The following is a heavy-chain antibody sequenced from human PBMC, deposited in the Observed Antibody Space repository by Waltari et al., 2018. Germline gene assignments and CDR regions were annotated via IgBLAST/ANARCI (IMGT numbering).Heavy chain of an antibody. CDR1: GGTFSSYA. V-gene: IGHV1-69*13. CDR2: IIPILGTA. D-gene: IGHD3-16*02. Sequence: QVQLVQSGAEVKKPGSSVKVSCKASGGTFSSYAISWVRQAPGQGLEWLGGIIPILGTANYAQKFQGRVTITADESTSTAYMELSSLRSEDTAVYYCARECYDYMWGSYRSTGAFDIWGQGTMVTVSS. J-gene: IGHJ3*02. CDR3: ARECYDYMWGSYRSTGAFDI.